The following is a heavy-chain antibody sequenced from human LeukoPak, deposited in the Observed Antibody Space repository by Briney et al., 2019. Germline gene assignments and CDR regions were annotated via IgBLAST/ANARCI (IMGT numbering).Heavy chain of an antibody. CDR1: GGSISSGGYY. J-gene: IGHJ6*02. V-gene: IGHV4-31*11. CDR3: ARGKAHGLYYYGMDV. CDR2: IYYSGST. Sequence: ASQTLSLTCAVSGGSISSGGYYWSWIRQHPGKGLEWIGYIYYSGSTYYNPSLKSRVTISVDTSKNQFSLKLSSVTAADTAVYYCARGKAHGLYYYGMDVWGQGTTVTVSS.